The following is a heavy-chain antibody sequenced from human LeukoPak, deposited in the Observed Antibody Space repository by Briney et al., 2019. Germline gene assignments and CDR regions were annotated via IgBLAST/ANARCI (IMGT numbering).Heavy chain of an antibody. CDR2: IYHSGST. CDR1: GYSISSGYY. D-gene: IGHD2-2*02. J-gene: IGHJ3*02. V-gene: IGHV4-38-2*01. Sequence: SETLSLTCAVSGYSISSGYYWGWIRQPPGKGLEWIGSIYHSGSTYYNPSLKSRVTISVDTSKNQFSLKLSSVTAADTAAYYCASLIAPIYCSSTSCHTGHAFDIWGQGTMVTVSS. CDR3: ASLIAPIYCSSTSCHTGHAFDI.